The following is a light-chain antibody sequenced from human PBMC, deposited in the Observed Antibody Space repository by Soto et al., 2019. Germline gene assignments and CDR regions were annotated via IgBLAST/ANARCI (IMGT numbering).Light chain of an antibody. CDR3: QQYNNWPQS. CDR2: GAS. Sequence: EIVLTQSPGTLSLSPGERATLSCRASQSVSSRLAWYQQKPGQAPRLLISGASSRATGIPDRFRGSGSGRQFTLTISSLQSEDFAVYYCQQYNNWPQSFGQGTKVDIK. CDR1: QSVSSR. V-gene: IGKV3D-15*01. J-gene: IGKJ1*01.